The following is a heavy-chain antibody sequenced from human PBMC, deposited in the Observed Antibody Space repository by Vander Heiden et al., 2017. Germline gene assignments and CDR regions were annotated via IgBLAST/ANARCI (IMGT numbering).Heavy chain of an antibody. CDR2: IISVFGSP. V-gene: IGHV1-69*01. CDR1: GGTFTTYA. J-gene: IGHJ3*02. D-gene: IGHD5-18*01. CDR3: AGDDLGYSFGGEASDS. Sequence: QVQLVLSGPEVKKPVYSVKVSFRASGGTFTTYAISWVRQAPGQGLEWMGGIISVFGSPNYAQKFQGRLILTADVATSTVYMQLNSLRSEDTAVYYCAGDDLGYSFGGEASDSWGQGTMVTVSS.